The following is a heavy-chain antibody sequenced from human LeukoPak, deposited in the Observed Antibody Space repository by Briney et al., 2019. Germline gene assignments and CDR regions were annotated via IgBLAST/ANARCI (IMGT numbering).Heavy chain of an antibody. J-gene: IGHJ4*02. Sequence: GGSLRLSCAASGFTFSSYAMSWVRQAPGKGLEWVSAISGSGGSTYYADSVKGRFTISRDNSKNTLYLQMNSLRAEDTAVYYCAKVPSQNSDYGDYEGVDGYYFDYWGQGTLVTVSS. CDR2: ISGSGGST. CDR1: GFTFSSYA. D-gene: IGHD4-17*01. CDR3: AKVPSQNSDYGDYEGVDGYYFDY. V-gene: IGHV3-23*01.